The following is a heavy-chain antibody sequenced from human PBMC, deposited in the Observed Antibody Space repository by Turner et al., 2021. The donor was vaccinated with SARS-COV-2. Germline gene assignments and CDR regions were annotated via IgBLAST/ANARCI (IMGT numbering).Heavy chain of an antibody. Sequence: QLQLQESGPGLVKPSETLSLTCTVSGGSISSSSYYWGWIRQPPGKGLEWIGNIYYSGSAYYNPSLKSQVTISVDPSKNQFSLKLTSVTAADTAVYYCARLMDTAMDYYGTDVWGQGTTVTVSS. J-gene: IGHJ6*02. CDR1: GGSISSSSYY. CDR2: IYYSGSA. V-gene: IGHV4-39*01. CDR3: ARLMDTAMDYYGTDV. D-gene: IGHD5-18*01.